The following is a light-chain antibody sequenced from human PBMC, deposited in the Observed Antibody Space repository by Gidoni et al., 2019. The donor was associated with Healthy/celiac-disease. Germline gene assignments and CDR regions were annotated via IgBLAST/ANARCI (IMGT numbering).Light chain of an antibody. V-gene: IGKV3-20*01. CDR3: QHQRA. CDR1: QSVSSSY. Sequence: EIVLTQSPGTLSLSPGERATLSCRASQSVSSSYLAWHQQKPGQAPRLLIYGASSRATGIPDRFSGSGSGTDFTLTISRLEPEDFAVYYCQHQRAFGQGTKVEIK. CDR2: GAS. J-gene: IGKJ1*01.